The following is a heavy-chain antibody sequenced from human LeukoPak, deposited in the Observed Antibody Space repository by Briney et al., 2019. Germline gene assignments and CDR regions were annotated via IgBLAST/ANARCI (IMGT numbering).Heavy chain of an antibody. V-gene: IGHV4-31*03. D-gene: IGHD6-19*01. J-gene: IGHJ4*02. Sequence: SQTLSLTCTVSGGSISSGGYSWSWIRQHPGKGLEWIGYIYYSGSTYYNPSLKSRVTISVDTSKNQFSLKLSSVTAADTAVYYCARDRGSIAVAGTVYWGQGTLVTVSS. CDR2: IYYSGST. CDR1: GGSISSGGYS. CDR3: ARDRGSIAVAGTVY.